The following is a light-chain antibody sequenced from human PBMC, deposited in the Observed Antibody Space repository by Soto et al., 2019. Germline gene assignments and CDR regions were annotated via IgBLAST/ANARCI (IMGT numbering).Light chain of an antibody. J-gene: IGLJ2*01. CDR1: IGHTNYA. V-gene: IGLV4-69*01. CDR3: QTWGSGIVV. Sequence: QPVLTQSPAASASLGAPARRPCPLGIGHTNYAIAWHQQQSEKGPRYLMKLNSDGSHSKGDGIPDRFSGSSSGAERYLTISSLQSEDEADYYCQTWGSGIVVFGGGTKLTVL. CDR2: LNSDGSH.